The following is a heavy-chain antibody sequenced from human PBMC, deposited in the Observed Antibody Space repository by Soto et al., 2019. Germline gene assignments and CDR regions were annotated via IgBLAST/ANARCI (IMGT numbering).Heavy chain of an antibody. D-gene: IGHD3-10*01. CDR2: TIPILGIA. Sequence: ASVKVSCKASGGTFSSYTISWVRQAPGQGLEWMGRTIPILGIANYAQKFQGRVTITADKSTSTAYMELSSLRSEDTAVYYCAKDITMVSYGMDVWGQGTTVTVSS. J-gene: IGHJ6*02. CDR3: AKDITMVSYGMDV. V-gene: IGHV1-69*04. CDR1: GGTFSSYT.